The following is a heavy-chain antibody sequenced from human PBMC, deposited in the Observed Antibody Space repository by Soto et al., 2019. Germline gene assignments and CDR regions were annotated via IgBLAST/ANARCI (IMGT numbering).Heavy chain of an antibody. D-gene: IGHD3-3*01. J-gene: IGHJ4*02. Sequence: PGGSLRLACAASGVTFGSYAMSWVRQAPGKGLELVSAISGSGGSTYYADSVKGRFTISRDNSKNTLYLQMNSLRAEDTAVYYCAKDTSRSFEPLSDYWRQGILVTV. CDR1: GVTFGSYA. V-gene: IGHV3-23*01. CDR3: AKDTSRSFEPLSDY. CDR2: ISGSGGST.